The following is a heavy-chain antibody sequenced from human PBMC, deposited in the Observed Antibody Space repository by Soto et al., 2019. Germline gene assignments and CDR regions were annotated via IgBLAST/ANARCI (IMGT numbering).Heavy chain of an antibody. CDR1: GFTVSGHY. J-gene: IGHJ4*02. CDR3: ARDRTISDYRSSGALGL. D-gene: IGHD6-6*01. V-gene: IGHV3-66*01. CDR2: IYSGGST. Sequence: EVQLVESGGGLVQPGGSLRLSCAASGFTVSGHYMSWVRQAPGKGLEWVSVIYSGGSTYYANSVTGSFTISRDNSRNTVYLQMHSLRAEDTAVYYCARDRTISDYRSSGALGLWGQGTLVSVSS.